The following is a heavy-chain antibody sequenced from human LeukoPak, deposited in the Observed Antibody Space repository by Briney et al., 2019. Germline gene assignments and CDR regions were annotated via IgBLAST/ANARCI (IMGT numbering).Heavy chain of an antibody. CDR1: GYTFTGYY. V-gene: IGHV1-2*06. D-gene: IGHD5-24*01. CDR3: ARVRRAEMATSYDAFDI. CDR2: INPNSGGT. Sequence: ASVKVSCKASGYTFTGYYMHWVRPAPGQGLEWMGRINPNSGGTNYAQKFQGRVTMTRDTSISTAYMELSRLRSDDTAVYYCARVRRAEMATSYDAFDIWGQGTMVTVSS. J-gene: IGHJ3*02.